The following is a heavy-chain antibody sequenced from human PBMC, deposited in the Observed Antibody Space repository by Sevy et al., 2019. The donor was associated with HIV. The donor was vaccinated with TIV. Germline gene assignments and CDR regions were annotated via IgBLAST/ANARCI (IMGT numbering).Heavy chain of an antibody. J-gene: IGHJ6*02. V-gene: IGHV3-49*03. CDR2: IRSKAYGGTT. D-gene: IGHD1-26*01. CDR3: TNSGSYYSHYYYYGMDV. Sequence: GGSLRLSCTASGFTFGDYAMSWFRQAPGKGLEWVGFIRSKAYGGTTEYAASVKGRFTISRDDSKSIAYLQMNSLKTEDTAMYYCTNSGSYYSHYYYYGMDVWGQWTTVTVSS. CDR1: GFTFGDYA.